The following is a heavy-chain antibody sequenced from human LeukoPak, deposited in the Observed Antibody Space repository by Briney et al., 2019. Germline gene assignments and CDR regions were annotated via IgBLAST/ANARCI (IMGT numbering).Heavy chain of an antibody. CDR1: GYTFTGYY. J-gene: IGHJ4*02. Sequence: GASVKVSCKASGYTFTGYYMHWVRQAPGQGLEWMGWINPNSGGTNYAQKFQGRVTMTRDTSISTAYMELSRLGSDDTAVYYCARGYCSSTSCQVTTFGVDYWGQGTLVTVSS. CDR2: INPNSGGT. D-gene: IGHD2-2*01. CDR3: ARGYCSSTSCQVTTFGVDY. V-gene: IGHV1-2*02.